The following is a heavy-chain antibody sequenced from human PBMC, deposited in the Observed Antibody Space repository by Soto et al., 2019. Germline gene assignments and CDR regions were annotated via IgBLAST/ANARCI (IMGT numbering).Heavy chain of an antibody. Sequence: QVQLQESGPGLVKPSETLSLTCTVSGVSVSSGRYYWSWIRQPPGKGLEWVGYIFYNGNTNYNPSLKSPVAISIDTSKNQSSLKLSSVTAADTAVYFCARVFSSSWFYYFDSWVHGTLVTVSS. V-gene: IGHV4-61*01. CDR2: IFYNGNT. J-gene: IGHJ4*01. CDR3: ARVFSSSWFYYFDS. D-gene: IGHD6-13*01. CDR1: GVSVSSGRYY.